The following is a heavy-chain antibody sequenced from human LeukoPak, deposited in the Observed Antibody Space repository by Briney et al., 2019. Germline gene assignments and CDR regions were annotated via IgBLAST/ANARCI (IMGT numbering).Heavy chain of an antibody. CDR3: ARNNGGNWNAFDI. CDR2: INWNGGST. J-gene: IGHJ3*02. Sequence: PGGSLRLSCAASGFTFDDYGMGWVRQAPGKGLEWVSGINWNGGSTGCADSVKGRFTISRDNAKNSLYLQMNSLRAEDTALYYCARNNGGNWNAFDIWGQGTMVTVSS. D-gene: IGHD4-23*01. CDR1: GFTFDDYG. V-gene: IGHV3-20*04.